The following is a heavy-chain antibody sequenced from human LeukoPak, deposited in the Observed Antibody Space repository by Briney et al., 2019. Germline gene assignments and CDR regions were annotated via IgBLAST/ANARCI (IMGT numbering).Heavy chain of an antibody. CDR3: AKFGGITIFGVPRWFDP. CDR2: IGASGSNT. Sequence: GGSLRLSCAASNFILSEYAMDWIRQAPGKGLEWVAAIGASGSNTYYAASVEGRFTISRDNSKNTLYLQMNSLRAEDTAVYYCAKFGGITIFGVPRWFDPWGQGTLVTVSS. V-gene: IGHV3-23*01. J-gene: IGHJ5*02. D-gene: IGHD3-3*01. CDR1: NFILSEYA.